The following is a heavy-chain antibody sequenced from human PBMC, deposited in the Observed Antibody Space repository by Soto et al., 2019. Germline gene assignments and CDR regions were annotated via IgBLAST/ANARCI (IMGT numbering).Heavy chain of an antibody. CDR2: ISAYNGNT. CDR3: ARDLNEQQLVRDY. V-gene: IGHV1-18*01. CDR1: GYTFTSYG. Sequence: QVQLVQSGAEVKKPGASVKVSCKASGYTFTSYGISWVRQAPGQGLEWMGWISAYNGNTNYAQKLQGRVTMTTDTPTSTAYMERRSLRSDDTAVYYWARDLNEQQLVRDYWGQGPLVTVSS. D-gene: IGHD6-13*01. J-gene: IGHJ4*02.